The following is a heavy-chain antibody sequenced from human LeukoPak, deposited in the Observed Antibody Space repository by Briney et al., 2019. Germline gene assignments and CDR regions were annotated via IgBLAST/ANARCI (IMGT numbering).Heavy chain of an antibody. CDR2: ISAYNGNT. D-gene: IGHD6-19*01. J-gene: IGHJ3*02. Sequence: ASVKVSCEASGYTFTSYGISWVRQAPGQGLEWMGWISAYNGNTNYAQELQGRVTMTTDTSTSTAYMELRSLRSDDTAVYYCARTIAVAGHDAFDIWGQGTMVTVSS. CDR1: GYTFTSYG. CDR3: ARTIAVAGHDAFDI. V-gene: IGHV1-18*04.